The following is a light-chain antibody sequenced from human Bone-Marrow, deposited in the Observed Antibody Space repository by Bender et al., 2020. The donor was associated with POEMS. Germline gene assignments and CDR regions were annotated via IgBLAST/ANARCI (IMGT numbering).Light chain of an antibody. J-gene: IGLJ3*02. CDR1: SSDVGSYNL. CDR3: CSYAGSSTWV. CDR2: EVR. V-gene: IGLV2-23*02. Sequence: QSALTQPASVSGSPGQSITISCTGTSSDVGSYNLVSWYQQHPGKAPKLLIYEVRKRPSGVSNRFSGSGSGNTASLTISGLQAEDEADYYCCSYAGSSTWVFGGGTKLTVL.